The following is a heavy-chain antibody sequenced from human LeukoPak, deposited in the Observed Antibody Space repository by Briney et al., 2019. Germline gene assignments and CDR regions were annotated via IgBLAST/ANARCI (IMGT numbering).Heavy chain of an antibody. CDR3: AHTSSRWPHY. CDR1: GFTFSSYA. Sequence: GGALRLSCAASGFTFSSYAVSWVRRAPGRGVEWVSTSSGSAGSTYYADSVKDRFTISRDNSKNPLYLHTNSLRAEDTPVYYCAHTSSRWPHYWGQGPLVSVFS. D-gene: IGHD6-13*01. V-gene: IGHV3-23*01. J-gene: IGHJ4*02. CDR2: SSGSAGST.